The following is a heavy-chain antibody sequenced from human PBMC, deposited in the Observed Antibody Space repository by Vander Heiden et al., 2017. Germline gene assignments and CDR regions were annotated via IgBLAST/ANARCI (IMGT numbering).Heavy chain of an antibody. CDR3: ARRRDGYSRHLDY. V-gene: IGHV5-51*03. J-gene: IGHJ4*02. Sequence: EVQLVPSGAEVQTPGASLKISCKVSGYSFTSYWIGWVRQRPGKGLEWMGIIYPGDSDTRYSPSFQGQVTISADKSISTAYLQWSSLKASDTAMYYCARRRDGYSRHLDYWGQGTLVTVAS. CDR2: IYPGDSDT. CDR1: GYSFTSYW. D-gene: IGHD4-4*01.